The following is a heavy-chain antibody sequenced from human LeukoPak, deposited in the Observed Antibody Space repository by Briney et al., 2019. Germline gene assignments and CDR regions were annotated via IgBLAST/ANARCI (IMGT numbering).Heavy chain of an antibody. CDR1: GFTFSSYW. CDR3: ARGEGYDILTGYYEYNWFDP. CDR2: IKQDGSEK. V-gene: IGHV3-7*01. J-gene: IGHJ5*02. Sequence: GGSLRLSCAASGFTFSSYWMSWVRQAPGKGLEWVANIKQDGSEKYYVDSVKGRFTISRDNAKNSLYLQMNSLRAEDTAVYYCARGEGYDILTGYYEYNWFDPWGQGTLATVSS. D-gene: IGHD3-9*01.